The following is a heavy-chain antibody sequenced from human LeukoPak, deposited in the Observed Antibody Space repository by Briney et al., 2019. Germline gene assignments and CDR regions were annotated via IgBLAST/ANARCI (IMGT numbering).Heavy chain of an antibody. Sequence: GGSLRLSCAASGFTFSDYYMSWIRQAPGKGLEWVSYISSSGSTIYYADSVKGRFTISRDNAKNSLYLQMNSLRAEDTAVYYCATFQIVVVPAAEDFDYWGQGTLVTVSS. CDR1: GFTFSDYY. D-gene: IGHD2-2*01. V-gene: IGHV3-11*01. CDR3: ATFQIVVVPAAEDFDY. CDR2: ISSSGSTI. J-gene: IGHJ4*02.